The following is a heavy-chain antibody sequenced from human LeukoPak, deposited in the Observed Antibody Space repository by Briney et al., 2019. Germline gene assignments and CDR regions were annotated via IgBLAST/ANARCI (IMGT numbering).Heavy chain of an antibody. CDR3: ARPKTLNYYDSSGYFDY. D-gene: IGHD3-22*01. V-gene: IGHV3-33*08. J-gene: IGHJ4*02. CDR1: GFTFSSYA. Sequence: GGSLRLSCAASGFTFSSYAMHWVRQAPGKGLEWVAVIWYDGSNKYYADSVKGRFTISRDNSKNTLYLQMNSLRAEDTAVYYCARPKTLNYYDSSGYFDYWGQGTLVTVSS. CDR2: IWYDGSNK.